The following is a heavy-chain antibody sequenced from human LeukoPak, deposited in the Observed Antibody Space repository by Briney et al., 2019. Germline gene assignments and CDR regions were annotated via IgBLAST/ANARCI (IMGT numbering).Heavy chain of an antibody. D-gene: IGHD3-16*02. CDR3: ARGKDDKVWGSYRFEPNWFDP. CDR1: GGSFSDYY. CDR2: INQSGST. J-gene: IGHJ5*02. V-gene: IGHV4-34*01. Sequence: PSETLSLTCAVYGGSFSDYYWTWIRQPPGKGLEWIGEINQSGSTNYNPSLKSRVSISVDTSKKQFSLKLTSVTAADTAVYYRARGKDDKVWGSYRFEPNWFDPWGQGTLVTVSS.